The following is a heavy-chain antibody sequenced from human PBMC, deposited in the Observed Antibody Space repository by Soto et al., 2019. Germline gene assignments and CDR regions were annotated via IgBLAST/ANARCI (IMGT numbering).Heavy chain of an antibody. CDR1: GFILSSHT. CDR3: ARESSGWTAFDN. Sequence: GGSLRLSCAASGFILSSHTMKWVRQAPGKGLEWVSSISSTSTYIYYADSVKGRFTISRDNAKNSLYLQMNSLRAEDTAVYYCARESSGWTAFDNWGQGTLVTVSS. CDR2: ISSTSTYI. V-gene: IGHV3-21*06. J-gene: IGHJ4*02. D-gene: IGHD6-19*01.